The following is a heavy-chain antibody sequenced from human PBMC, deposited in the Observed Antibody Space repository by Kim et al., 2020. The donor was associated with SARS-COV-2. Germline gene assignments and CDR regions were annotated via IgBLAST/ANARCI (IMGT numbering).Heavy chain of an antibody. V-gene: IGHV3-74*01. J-gene: IGHJ5*02. Sequence: YADSVGGRFIISRDNAKNTLYLQMDSLRAEDTAVYYCVRGITTAGNLGGSWGQGTLVTVSS. CDR3: VRGITTAGNLGGS. D-gene: IGHD6-13*01.